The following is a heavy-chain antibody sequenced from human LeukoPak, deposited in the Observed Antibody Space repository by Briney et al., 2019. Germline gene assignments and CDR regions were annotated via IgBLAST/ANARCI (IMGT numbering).Heavy chain of an antibody. V-gene: IGHV1-46*01. CDR3: ARDPAVAGTNDAFDI. CDR2: INPSGGST. CDR1: GYTFTSYY. D-gene: IGHD6-19*01. J-gene: IGHJ3*02. Sequence: ASVKVSRKASGYTFTSYYMHWVRQAPGQGLEWMGIINPSGGSTSYAQKFQGRVTMTRDTSTSTVYMELSSLRSEDTAVYYCARDPAVAGTNDAFDIWGQGTMVTVSS.